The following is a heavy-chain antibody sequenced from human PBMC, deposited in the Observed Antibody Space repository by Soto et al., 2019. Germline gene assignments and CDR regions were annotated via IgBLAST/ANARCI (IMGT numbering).Heavy chain of an antibody. CDR1: GGAFSSYA. J-gene: IGHJ5*02. CDR2: IVPILRRA. V-gene: IGHV1-69*01. D-gene: IGHD2-2*01. Sequence: QVQLVQSGAEVKKPGSSVKVSCKTSGGAFSSYAISWVRQAPGQGLEWMGGIVPILRRADYAQKFQGRFTVTADEAASTAYMELTSLKSEDTAVYYCAAGVPAALGSGYNWFDPWGQGTLVTVSS. CDR3: AAGVPAALGSGYNWFDP.